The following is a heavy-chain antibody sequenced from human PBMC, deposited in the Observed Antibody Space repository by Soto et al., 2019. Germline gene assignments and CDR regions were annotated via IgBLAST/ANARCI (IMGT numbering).Heavy chain of an antibody. Sequence: SETLSLTCTVSGGSISSSSYYWGWIRQPPGKGLEWIGSIYYSGSTYYNPSLKSRVTISVDTSKNQFSLKPSSVTAADTAVYYCARQYVLRFLEWLSDNWFDPWGQGTLVTVSS. J-gene: IGHJ5*02. V-gene: IGHV4-39*01. D-gene: IGHD3-3*01. CDR1: GGSISSSSYY. CDR2: IYYSGST. CDR3: ARQYVLRFLEWLSDNWFDP.